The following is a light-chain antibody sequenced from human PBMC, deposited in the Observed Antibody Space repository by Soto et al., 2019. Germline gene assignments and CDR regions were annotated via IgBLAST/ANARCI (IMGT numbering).Light chain of an antibody. J-gene: IGLJ2*01. Sequence: QSALTQPASVSGSPGQSITISCTGTSSDVGGYNYVSWYQQHPGKAPKLMIYGVTNRPSGVCNRFSGSKSGNTASLTISGLQAEYEADYYCSSYTSSSTLSVVFGGGTQLTVL. CDR2: GVT. CDR1: SSDVGGYNY. CDR3: SSYTSSSTLSVV. V-gene: IGLV2-14*01.